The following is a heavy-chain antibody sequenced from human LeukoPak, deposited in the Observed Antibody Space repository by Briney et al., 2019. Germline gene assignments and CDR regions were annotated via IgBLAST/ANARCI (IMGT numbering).Heavy chain of an antibody. CDR2: ISYDGSNK. CDR3: ARGGSIVVVPAAMGR. J-gene: IGHJ4*02. V-gene: IGHV3-30*01. Sequence: PGGSLRLSCAASGFTFSSYAMHWVRQAPGKGLEWVAVISYDGSNKYYADSVKGRFTISRDNSKNTLYLQMNSLRAEDTVVYYCARGGSIVVVPAAMGRWGQGTLVTVSS. D-gene: IGHD2-2*01. CDR1: GFTFSSYA.